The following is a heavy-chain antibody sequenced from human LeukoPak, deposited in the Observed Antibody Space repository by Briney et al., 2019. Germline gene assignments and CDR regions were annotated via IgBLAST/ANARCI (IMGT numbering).Heavy chain of an antibody. CDR3: ARLDGGPMATMVDY. CDR1: GYSSTSYW. D-gene: IGHD5-24*01. Sequence: AESLKISCKGSGYSSTSYWIGWVRQMPGEGLVWWGVIYPSDSGTRYSPSFLGQVTISADKSISTAYLQWSSLKASDTAMSYCARLDGGPMATMVDYWGQGTLVTVSS. J-gene: IGHJ4*02. CDR2: IYPSDSGT. V-gene: IGHV5-51*01.